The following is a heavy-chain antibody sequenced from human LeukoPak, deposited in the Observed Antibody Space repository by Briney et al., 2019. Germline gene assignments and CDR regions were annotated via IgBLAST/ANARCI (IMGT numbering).Heavy chain of an antibody. CDR3: VRDLGGRSGH. D-gene: IGHD1-26*01. CDR2: INEDGSTT. J-gene: IGHJ4*02. V-gene: IGHV3-74*01. CDR1: GFTFSSNW. Sequence: GGSLRLSCAASGFTFSSNWMHWVRQAPGKGLVWGSRINEDGSTTNHADSVKGRSTIFRDNAKNTLYLQMNSLRAEDTAVYYCVRDLGGRSGHWGQGTLVTVSS.